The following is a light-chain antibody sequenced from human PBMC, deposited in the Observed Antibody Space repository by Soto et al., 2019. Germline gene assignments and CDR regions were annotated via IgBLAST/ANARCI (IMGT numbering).Light chain of an antibody. V-gene: IGLV3-21*04. J-gene: IGLJ2*01. CDR3: QVWDSSSDHRGV. CDR1: NIGSKS. Sequence: SYELTQPPSVSVAPGKTARITCGGNNIGSKSVHWYQQKPGQAPVLVIYYDSDRLSGIPERFSGSNSGNTATLTISRVEAGDEADYYCQVWDSSSDHRGVFGGGTKLTVL. CDR2: YDS.